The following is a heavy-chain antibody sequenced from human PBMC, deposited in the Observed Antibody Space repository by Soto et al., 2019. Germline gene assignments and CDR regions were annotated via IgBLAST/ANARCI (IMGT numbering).Heavy chain of an antibody. CDR2: IWYDGSNK. D-gene: IGHD5-12*01. V-gene: IGHV3-33*01. CDR3: ARDGGKATKQVAFDI. Sequence: QVQLVESGGGVVQPGRSLRLSCAASGFTFSSYGMHWVRQAPGKGLEWVAVIWYDGSNKYYADSVKGRFTISRDNSKDTLDLPMKSLRGEDTAVYYCARDGGKATKQVAFDIWGQGTMVTVSS. J-gene: IGHJ3*02. CDR1: GFTFSSYG.